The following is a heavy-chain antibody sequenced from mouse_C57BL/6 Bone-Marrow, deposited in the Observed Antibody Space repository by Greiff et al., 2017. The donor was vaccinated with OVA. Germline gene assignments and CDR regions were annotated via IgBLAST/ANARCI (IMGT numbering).Heavy chain of an antibody. J-gene: IGHJ3*01. CDR1: GFNIKDDY. Sequence: DVKLQESGAELVRPGASVKLSCTASGFNIKDDYMHWVKQRPEQGLEWIGWIDPENGDTEYASKFQGKATITADTSSNTAYLQLSSLTSEDTAVYYCTTYYSNYESSWFAYWGQGTLVTVSA. CDR2: IDPENGDT. D-gene: IGHD2-5*01. V-gene: IGHV14-4*01. CDR3: TTYYSNYESSWFAY.